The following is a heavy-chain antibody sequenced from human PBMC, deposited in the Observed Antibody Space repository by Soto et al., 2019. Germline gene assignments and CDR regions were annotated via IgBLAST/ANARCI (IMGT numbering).Heavy chain of an antibody. V-gene: IGHV3-23*01. CDR2: ISSSSSTT. CDR1: GFTFSKYA. CDR3: AKDLRFLEWLLYAPTDYYGMDV. Sequence: GGSLRLSCAASGFTFSKYAMTWARQAPGKGLEWVSYISSSSSTTYYADSVKGRFTISRDNSKNTLYLQMNSLRAEDTAVYYCAKDLRFLEWLLYAPTDYYGMDVWGQGTTVTVSS. J-gene: IGHJ6*02. D-gene: IGHD3-3*01.